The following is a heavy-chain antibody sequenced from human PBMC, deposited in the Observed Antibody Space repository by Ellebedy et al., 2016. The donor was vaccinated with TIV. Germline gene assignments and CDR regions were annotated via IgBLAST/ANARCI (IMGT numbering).Heavy chain of an antibody. Sequence: SQTLSLTCXVYGGSFRSYYWSWIRQPPGKGLEWIGYIYYSGSTNYNPSLKSRVTISVDTSKNQFSLKLSSVTAADTAVYYCAREEGIAARFDYWGQGTLVTVSS. D-gene: IGHD6-6*01. V-gene: IGHV4-59*01. CDR3: AREEGIAARFDY. CDR1: GGSFRSYY. J-gene: IGHJ4*02. CDR2: IYYSGST.